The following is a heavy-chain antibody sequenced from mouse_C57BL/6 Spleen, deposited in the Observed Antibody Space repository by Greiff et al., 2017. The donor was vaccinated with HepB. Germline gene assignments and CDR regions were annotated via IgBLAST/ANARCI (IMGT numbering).Heavy chain of an antibody. CDR1: GYTFTSYW. Sequence: QVQLQQPGAELVKPGASVKLSCKASGYTFTSYWMQWVKQRPGQGLEWIGEIDPSDSYTNYNQKFKGKATLTVDTSSSTAYMQLSSLTSEDAAVYYCARPDDGHEAYWGQGTLVTVSA. J-gene: IGHJ3*01. CDR2: IDPSDSYT. D-gene: IGHD2-3*01. CDR3: ARPDDGHEAY. V-gene: IGHV1-50*01.